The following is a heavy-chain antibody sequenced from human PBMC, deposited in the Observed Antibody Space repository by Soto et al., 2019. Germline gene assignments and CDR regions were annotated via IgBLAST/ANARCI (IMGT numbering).Heavy chain of an antibody. CDR2: INPSGGTT. J-gene: IGHJ4*02. D-gene: IGHD2-15*01. V-gene: IGHV1-46*01. CDR3: ARVRGGGSEYFFDY. Sequence: ASVKVSGKASGYTFTSYNVHCVVQSPGQGLEWMAIINPSGGTTYYVQKFEGRVTLTTDTSTSTVYMELSSLRSDDTAVYYCARVRGGGSEYFFDYWGQGTLVTVSS. CDR1: GYTFTSYN.